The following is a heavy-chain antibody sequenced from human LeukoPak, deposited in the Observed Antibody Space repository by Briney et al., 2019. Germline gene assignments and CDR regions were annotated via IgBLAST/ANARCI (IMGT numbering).Heavy chain of an antibody. Sequence: PSETLSLTCAVYGGSFSGYYWSWIRQPPGKGREWMGEINHRGSTNYNPSLKSRVTISVDTSKNQFSLKLSSVTAADTAVYYCARGPYYDSSGYYYVSAPNYYFDYWGQGTLVTVSS. V-gene: IGHV4-34*01. CDR1: GGSFSGYY. D-gene: IGHD3-22*01. CDR3: ARGPYYDSSGYYYVSAPNYYFDY. J-gene: IGHJ4*02. CDR2: INHRGST.